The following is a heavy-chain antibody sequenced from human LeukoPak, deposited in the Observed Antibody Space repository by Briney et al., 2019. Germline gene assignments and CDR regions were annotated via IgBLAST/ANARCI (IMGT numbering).Heavy chain of an antibody. CDR3: ARWTWGNFDY. CDR2: IYYSGST. CDR1: GGSISSYY. D-gene: IGHD3-16*01. J-gene: IGHJ4*02. Sequence: SETLSLTCTVSGGSISSYYWSWIRQPPGKGLEWIGYIYYSGSTNYNPSLKSRVTISVDTSKNQFSLKLSSVTAADTAVYYCARWTWGNFDYWGKGTLVTVSS. V-gene: IGHV4-59*01.